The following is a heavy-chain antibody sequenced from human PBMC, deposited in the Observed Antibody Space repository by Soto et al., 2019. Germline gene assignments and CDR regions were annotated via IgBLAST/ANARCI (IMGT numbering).Heavy chain of an antibody. CDR1: GVSFTGYY. V-gene: IGHV4-34*01. J-gene: IGHJ4*02. CDR3: ATSYYNFWSAYYIAYFDY. D-gene: IGHD3-3*01. Sequence: SETLSLTCAVYGVSFTGYYWSWIRQPPGKGLEWIGEISHSGSTNYNPSLKSRVTISIDTYKKQFSLKLSSVTAADTAVYYCATSYYNFWSAYYIAYFDYWGQGTLVTVSS. CDR2: ISHSGST.